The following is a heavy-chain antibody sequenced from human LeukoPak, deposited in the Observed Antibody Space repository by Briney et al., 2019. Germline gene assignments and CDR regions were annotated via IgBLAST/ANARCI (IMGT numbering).Heavy chain of an antibody. J-gene: IGHJ4*02. CDR1: EFTFKNYG. D-gene: IGHD3-22*01. Sequence: GGSLRLSCAASEFTFKNYGMHWVRQAPGKGLEWVAFIRYDGSNKYYADPVKGRFTISRDNSKNTLYLQMNSLRAEDTAVYYCANFGGDSSGYYYPLDYWGQGTLVTVSS. V-gene: IGHV3-30*02. CDR2: IRYDGSNK. CDR3: ANFGGDSSGYYYPLDY.